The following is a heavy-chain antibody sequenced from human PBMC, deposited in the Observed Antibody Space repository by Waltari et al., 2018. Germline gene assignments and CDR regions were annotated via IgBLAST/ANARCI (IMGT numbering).Heavy chain of an antibody. CDR1: GYTFSSYA. Sequence: QVQLVQSGSELKKPGASVKVSCKASGYTFSSYAMNWVRQAPGQGLEWMGWINTNTGNPTYAQGFTGRFVFSLDTSVSTAYLQISSLKAEDTAVYYCARAGPLRFLEWLLSDYWYFDLWGRGTLVTVSS. J-gene: IGHJ2*01. V-gene: IGHV7-4-1*02. CDR3: ARAGPLRFLEWLLSDYWYFDL. D-gene: IGHD3-3*01. CDR2: INTNTGNP.